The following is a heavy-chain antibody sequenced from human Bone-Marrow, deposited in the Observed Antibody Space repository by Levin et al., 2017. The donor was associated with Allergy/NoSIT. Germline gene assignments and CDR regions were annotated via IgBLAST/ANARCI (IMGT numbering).Heavy chain of an antibody. CDR3: SADDTSAYHSPFDY. CDR2: ISGSGGNT. Sequence: AGGSLRLSCAASGFIFSNYAMNWVRQAPGKGLEWFAQISGSGGNTHYADSVKGRFTCSRDNSKNTLYLQMNSRRAEDTAVYYWSADDTSAYHSPFDYWGQGTLVTVSS. V-gene: IGHV3-23*01. CDR1: GFIFSNYA. D-gene: IGHD3-22*01. J-gene: IGHJ4*02.